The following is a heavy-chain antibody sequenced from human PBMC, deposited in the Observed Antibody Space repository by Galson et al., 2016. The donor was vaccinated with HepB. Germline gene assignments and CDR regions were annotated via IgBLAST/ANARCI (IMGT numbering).Heavy chain of an antibody. D-gene: IGHD3-3*01. CDR2: IWYDERNK. V-gene: IGHV3-33*01. CDR1: GFTFSYYG. J-gene: IGHJ5*02. CDR3: ARRWYYDFWSGYFTGWFDP. Sequence: SLRLSCAASGFTFSYYGMHWVRQAPGKGLEWVAVIWYDERNKFYADSVKGRFTISRDNSKNTLYPQMNSLSAEDTAVYYCARRWYYDFWSGYFTGWFDPWGQGTLVTVSS.